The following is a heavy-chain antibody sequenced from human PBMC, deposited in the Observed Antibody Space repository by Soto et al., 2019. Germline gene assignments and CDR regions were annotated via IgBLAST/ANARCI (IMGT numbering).Heavy chain of an antibody. CDR3: ARGEDILTGSDY. J-gene: IGHJ4*02. Sequence: QVQLVQSGAEVKKPGSSVKVSCRASGGTFSSYTISWVRQAPGQGLEWMGRIIPILGIPHYAKKFQGRVTINAEISTSTAYMELSSLRSEDTAVYYCARGEDILTGSDYWGQGTLVTVSS. V-gene: IGHV1-69*02. CDR2: IIPILGIP. CDR1: GGTFSSYT. D-gene: IGHD3-9*01.